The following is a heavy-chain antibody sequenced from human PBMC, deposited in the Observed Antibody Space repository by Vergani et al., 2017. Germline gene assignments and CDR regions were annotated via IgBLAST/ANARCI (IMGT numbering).Heavy chain of an antibody. J-gene: IGHJ6*03. Sequence: QVQLQESGPGLVKPSQTLSLTCTVSGGSISSGGYYWSWIRQHPGKGLEWIGYIYYSGSTYYNPSLKSRVTISVDTSKNQFSLELSSLTAADTAVYYCARAPRYNDILTGYYSYYMDVWGKGTTVTVSS. V-gene: IGHV4-31*03. CDR1: GGSISSGGYY. D-gene: IGHD3-9*01. CDR2: IYYSGST. CDR3: ARAPRYNDILTGYYSYYMDV.